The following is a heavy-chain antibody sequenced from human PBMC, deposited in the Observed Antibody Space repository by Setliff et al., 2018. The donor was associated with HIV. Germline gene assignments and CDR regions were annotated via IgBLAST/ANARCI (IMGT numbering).Heavy chain of an antibody. Sequence: KPSETLSLTCTVSGGSISTYYWSWIRQPPGKGLEWIGYVYTSGSTYYNPSLKSRVTISVDTSKNQFSLKLSSVTAADTTVYYCARHSGLGGYYSPFDYWGPGTLVTVSS. D-gene: IGHD3-22*01. CDR2: VYTSGST. CDR1: GGSISTYY. CDR3: ARHSGLGGYYSPFDY. J-gene: IGHJ4*02. V-gene: IGHV4-4*08.